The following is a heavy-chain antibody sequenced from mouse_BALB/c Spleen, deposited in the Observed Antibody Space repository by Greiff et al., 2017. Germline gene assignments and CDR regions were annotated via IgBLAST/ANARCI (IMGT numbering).Heavy chain of an antibody. V-gene: IGHV1-69*02. Sequence: QVHVKQPGAELVRPGASVKLSCKASGYTFTSYWINWVKQRPGQGLEWIGNIYPSDSYTNYNQKFKDKATLTVDKSSSTAYMQLSSPTSEDSAVYYCTRNGGYYYFDYWGQGTTLTVSS. D-gene: IGHD2-3*01. CDR3: TRNGGYYYFDY. J-gene: IGHJ2*01. CDR2: IYPSDSYT. CDR1: GYTFTSYW.